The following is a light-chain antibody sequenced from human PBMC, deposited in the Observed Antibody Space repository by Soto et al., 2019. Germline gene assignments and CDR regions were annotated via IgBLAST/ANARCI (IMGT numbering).Light chain of an antibody. CDR3: QVWESISDHYV. J-gene: IGLJ1*01. V-gene: IGLV3-21*01. Sequence: SSELTQPPSVSVAPGKTARLTCGGNNIGSKSVHWYQQKPRQAPVLDIYYDSDRPSGIPERFSGSNSGNTATLTISSVEDGDEADYYCQVWESISDHYVFGTGTKLTVL. CDR2: YDS. CDR1: NIGSKS.